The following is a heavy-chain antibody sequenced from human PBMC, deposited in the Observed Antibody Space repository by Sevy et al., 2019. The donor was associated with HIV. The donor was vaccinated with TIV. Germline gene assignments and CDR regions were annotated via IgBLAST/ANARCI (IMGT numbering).Heavy chain of an antibody. Sequence: GVALRLSCAASGFSFSTYAMRWVRQAPGKGLEWVSVINGSGGGTYHGDSVKGRFTISRDNSMNTLYLQMNSLRAEDTAVYYCAKDQGWDLLGYFDYWGQGTLVTVSS. V-gene: IGHV3-23*01. CDR3: AKDQGWDLLGYFDY. D-gene: IGHD1-26*01. J-gene: IGHJ4*02. CDR2: INGSGGGT. CDR1: GFSFSTYA.